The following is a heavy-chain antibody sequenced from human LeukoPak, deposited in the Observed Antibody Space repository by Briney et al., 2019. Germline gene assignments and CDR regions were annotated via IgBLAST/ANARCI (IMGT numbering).Heavy chain of an antibody. CDR2: IWYDGSNK. V-gene: IGHV3-33*01. D-gene: IGHD3-3*01. CDR3: ARYRFFAPPHNYGMDV. J-gene: IGHJ6*02. CDR1: GFTFSSYG. Sequence: PGRSLRLSCAASGFTFSSYGMHRVRQAPGKGLEWVAVIWYDGSNKYYADSVKGRFTISRDNSKNTLYLQMNSLRAEDTAVYYCARYRFFAPPHNYGMDVWGQGTTVTVSS.